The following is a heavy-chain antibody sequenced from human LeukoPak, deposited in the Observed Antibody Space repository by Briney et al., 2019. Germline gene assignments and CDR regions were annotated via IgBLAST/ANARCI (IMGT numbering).Heavy chain of an antibody. V-gene: IGHV4-30-4*08. D-gene: IGHD3-22*01. J-gene: IGHJ6*02. CDR1: GGSFSGYY. CDR3: ARDVLSADYYDSSWGLRPPYSMDV. Sequence: SETLSLTCAVYGGSFSGYYWSWIRQPPGKGLEWIGYIYYSGSTYYNPSLKSRVTISVDTSKNQFSLKLSSVTAADTAVYYCARDVLSADYYDSSWGLRPPYSMDVWGQGTTVTVSS. CDR2: IYYSGST.